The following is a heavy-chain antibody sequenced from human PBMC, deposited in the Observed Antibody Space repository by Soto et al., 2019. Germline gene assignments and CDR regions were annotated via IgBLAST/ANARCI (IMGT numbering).Heavy chain of an antibody. V-gene: IGHV1-46*01. Sequence: VQLVQSGAEVKKPGASVKVSCKASGYTFTSYYMHWVRQAPRQGLEWMGIINPSGGSTSYAQKFKGRVTMTRDTSTSTDYIELSSLRSEDTAVYCCASRYCRGGSCYYYYGMEVWGQGTTVTVSS. CDR2: INPSGGST. CDR1: GYTFTSYY. D-gene: IGHD2-15*01. CDR3: ASRYCRGGSCYYYYGMEV. J-gene: IGHJ6*02.